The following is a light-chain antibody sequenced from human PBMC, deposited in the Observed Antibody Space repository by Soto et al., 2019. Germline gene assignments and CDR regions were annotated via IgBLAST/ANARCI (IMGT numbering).Light chain of an antibody. CDR2: DVF. J-gene: IGKJ4*01. Sequence: DIQMTQSPSSLSASVGDRVIITCQASQDISNYLNWYQKKPGKAPKLLIYDVFNLEAGVPSRFSGSGSGTDCTLNISSLKPEDIATYYCQQYDNLFFSFGGGTRVEIK. CDR3: QQYDNLFFS. CDR1: QDISNY. V-gene: IGKV1-33*01.